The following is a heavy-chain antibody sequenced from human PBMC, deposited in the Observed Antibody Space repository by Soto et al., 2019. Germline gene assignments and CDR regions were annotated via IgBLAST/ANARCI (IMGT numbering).Heavy chain of an antibody. Sequence: EVQLVESGGGLVQPGGSLRLSCAASGFTLSNYWMNWVRQAPGKGLVWVSRINNDGSSTSYADSVKGRFTISRDNAKNTLYLQMKSQRAEDTAVYECVRRGKITGTNLVDPWGQGTLVTVSS. CDR3: VRRGKITGTNLVDP. V-gene: IGHV3-74*01. J-gene: IGHJ5*02. D-gene: IGHD1-20*01. CDR1: GFTLSNYW. CDR2: INNDGSST.